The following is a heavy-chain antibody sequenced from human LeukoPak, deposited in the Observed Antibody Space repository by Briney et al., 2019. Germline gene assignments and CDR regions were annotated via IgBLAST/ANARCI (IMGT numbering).Heavy chain of an antibody. Sequence: GGSLRLSCAASGFTFSSYEMNWVRQAPGKGLEWVSYISSSGSTIYYADSVKGRFTISRDNAKNSLYLQMNSLRAEDTAVYYCARVACSSTSCPTNYYYYYMDVWGKGTTVTISS. D-gene: IGHD2-2*01. V-gene: IGHV3-48*03. J-gene: IGHJ6*03. CDR3: ARVACSSTSCPTNYYYYYMDV. CDR1: GFTFSSYE. CDR2: ISSSGSTI.